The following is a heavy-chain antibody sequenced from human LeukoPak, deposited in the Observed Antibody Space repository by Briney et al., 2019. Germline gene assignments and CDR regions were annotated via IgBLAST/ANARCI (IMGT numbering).Heavy chain of an antibody. CDR2: ISGNGDST. CDR1: GFTFNTYA. D-gene: IGHD2-15*01. J-gene: IGHJ6*02. V-gene: IGHV3-23*01. CDR3: AKDILRYCRGMDV. Sequence: GGSLRLSCAASGFTFNTYAMNWVRQAPGKGLEWVSGISGNGDSTYYADSVKGRFTISRDNTKNTLYLQMNSLRAEDTALYYCAKDILRYCRGMDVWGQGTTVTVSS.